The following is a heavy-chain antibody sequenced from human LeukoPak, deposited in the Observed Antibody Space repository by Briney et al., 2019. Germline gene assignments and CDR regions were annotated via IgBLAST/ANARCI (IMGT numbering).Heavy chain of an antibody. CDR3: ARGGYSYGQASYYYGMDV. CDR1: GFTFSSYA. J-gene: IGHJ6*02. D-gene: IGHD5-18*01. CDR2: ISYDGSNI. Sequence: GRSLRLSCAASGFTFSSYAIHWVRQAPGKGLEWVAVISYDGSNIYYADSVKGRFTISRDNSKNTVYLQMNSLRPEDTAVYYCARGGYSYGQASYYYGMDVWGQGTTVTVSS. V-gene: IGHV3-30-3*01.